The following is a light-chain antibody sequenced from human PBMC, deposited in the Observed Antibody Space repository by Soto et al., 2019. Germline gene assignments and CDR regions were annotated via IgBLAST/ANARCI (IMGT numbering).Light chain of an antibody. V-gene: IGKV1-39*01. CDR2: AAS. CDR1: QSISNY. CDR3: QQSYTTPWT. Sequence: DIQMTQSPSSLTASVGDRFIITCLASQSISNYLNWFQQNPGKAPKLLIYAASSLQSGVPSRFSGSGSGTDFTLTITSLQPEDFATYYCQQSYTTPWTFGQGTKVDIK. J-gene: IGKJ1*01.